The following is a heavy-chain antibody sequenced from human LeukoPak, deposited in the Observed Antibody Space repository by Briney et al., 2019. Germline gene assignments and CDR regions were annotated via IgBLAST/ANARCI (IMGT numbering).Heavy chain of an antibody. Sequence: SETLSLTCTVSGGSISSYYWSWIRQPPGKGLEWIGYIYYSGSTNYNPSLKSRVTISVGTSKNQFSLKLSSVTAADTAVYYCARVKMATIFDYWGQGTLVTVSS. D-gene: IGHD5-24*01. V-gene: IGHV4-59*01. CDR3: ARVKMATIFDY. CDR1: GGSISSYY. J-gene: IGHJ4*02. CDR2: IYYSGST.